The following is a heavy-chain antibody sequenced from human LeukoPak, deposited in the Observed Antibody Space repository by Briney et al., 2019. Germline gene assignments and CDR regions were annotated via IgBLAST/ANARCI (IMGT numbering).Heavy chain of an antibody. CDR2: INPSSGGT. V-gene: IGHV1-2*02. CDR3: AREGCSGGSCYFDY. D-gene: IGHD2-15*01. J-gene: IGHJ4*02. CDR1: GYTFTGYY. Sequence: ASVKVSCKASGYTFTGYYMHWVRQAPGQGLEWMGWINPSSGGTNYAQKFQGRVTMTRDTSISTAYMELSRLRSDDTAVYYCAREGCSGGSCYFDYWGQGTLVTVSS.